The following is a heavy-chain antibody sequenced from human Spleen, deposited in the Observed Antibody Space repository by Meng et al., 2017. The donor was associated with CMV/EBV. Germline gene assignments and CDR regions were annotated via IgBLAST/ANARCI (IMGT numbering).Heavy chain of an antibody. CDR2: INPSGGST. D-gene: IGHD3-3*01. J-gene: IGHJ6*02. CDR1: GYTFTSYY. V-gene: IGHV1-46*01. Sequence: ASVKVSCKASGYTFTSYYMHWVRQAPGQGLEWMGIINPSGGSTSYAQKFQGRVTMTRDTTTSTVYMELRSLRSEDTAVYYCARDESPSYYDFWSGLQDYYYGMDVWGQGTTVTVSS. CDR3: ARDESPSYYDFWSGLQDYYYGMDV.